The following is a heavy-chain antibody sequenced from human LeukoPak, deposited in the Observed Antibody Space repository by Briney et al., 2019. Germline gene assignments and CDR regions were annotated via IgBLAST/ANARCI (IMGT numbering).Heavy chain of an antibody. CDR3: AKSNGYGLVDI. Sequence: SETLSLTCAVSGYSISSGFFWGWIRPPPGRGLEWIGTIYHSGSTYLNPSLRSRVTISLDTSRNQFSLKLNSVTAADTAVYYCAKSNGYGLVDIWGQGTMVTVSS. CDR2: IYHSGST. D-gene: IGHD3-10*01. CDR1: GYSISSGFF. J-gene: IGHJ3*02. V-gene: IGHV4-38-2*01.